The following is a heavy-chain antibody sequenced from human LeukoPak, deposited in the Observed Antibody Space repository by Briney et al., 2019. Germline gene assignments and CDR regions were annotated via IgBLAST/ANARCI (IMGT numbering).Heavy chain of an antibody. CDR2: IHNSGRT. CDR1: GGSISSYY. J-gene: IGHJ4*02. Sequence: SETLSLTCTLSGGSISSYYWSWIRQPPGKGLEWLAYIHNSGRTNYNPSLKSRLTISLDTSKNQFSLNVRSVTAADTAVYYCARGDSSGSFDYWGQGTLVTVSS. D-gene: IGHD3-22*01. CDR3: ARGDSSGSFDY. V-gene: IGHV4-59*08.